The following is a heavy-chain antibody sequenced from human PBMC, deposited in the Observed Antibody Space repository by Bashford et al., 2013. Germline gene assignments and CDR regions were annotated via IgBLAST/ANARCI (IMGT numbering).Heavy chain of an antibody. Sequence: SETLSLTCTVSGGSISTFYWNWIRQSPGKGLEWIGYIYFSGLTTYNPSLESRVTISVDTSKNQFSLNLRSVTAADTAVYYCARGDPYCGGDCYSIDSWGQGILVTVSS. CDR3: ARGDPYCGGDCYSIDS. V-gene: IGHV4-59*01. J-gene: IGHJ5*01. CDR1: GGSISTFY. CDR2: IYFSGLT. D-gene: IGHD2-21*02.